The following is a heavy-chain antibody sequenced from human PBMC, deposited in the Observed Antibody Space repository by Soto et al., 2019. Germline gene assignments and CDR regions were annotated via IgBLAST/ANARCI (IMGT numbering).Heavy chain of an antibody. CDR3: AKDRRRTYYDILTGYYMEDYYYYGMDV. CDR1: GFTFSSYG. V-gene: IGHV3-30*18. CDR2: ISYDGSNK. D-gene: IGHD3-9*01. J-gene: IGHJ6*02. Sequence: GGSLRLSCAASGFTFSSYGMHWVRQAPGKGLEWVAVISYDGSNKYYADSVKGRFTISRDNSKNTLYLQMNSLRAEDTAVYYCAKDRRRTYYDILTGYYMEDYYYYGMDVWGQGTTVTFSS.